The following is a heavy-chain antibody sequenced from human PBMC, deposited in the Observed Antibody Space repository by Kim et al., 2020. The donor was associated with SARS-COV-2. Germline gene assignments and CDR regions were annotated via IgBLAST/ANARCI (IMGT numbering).Heavy chain of an antibody. D-gene: IGHD3-10*01. V-gene: IGHV3-33*01. Sequence: ADSLKGRFTISRDNSKNTLYLQMNSLRAEETAVYYCAREHFYYGSGGDYWGQGTLVTVSS. J-gene: IGHJ4*02. CDR3: AREHFYYGSGGDY.